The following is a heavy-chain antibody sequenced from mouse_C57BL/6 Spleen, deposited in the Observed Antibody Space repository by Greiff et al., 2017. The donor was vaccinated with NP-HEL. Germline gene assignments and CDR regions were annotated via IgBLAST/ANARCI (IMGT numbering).Heavy chain of an antibody. D-gene: IGHD4-1*02. CDR2: IYPGSGNT. V-gene: IGHV1-76*01. J-gene: IGHJ2*01. CDR3: ARGQLGNY. CDR1: GYTFTYYY. Sequence: VQLQESGAELVRPGASVKLSCKASGYTFTYYYINWVKQRPGQGLEWIARIYPGSGNTYYNEKFKGKATLTAEKSSSTAYMQLSSLTSEDSAVYFCARGQLGNYWGQGTTLTVSS.